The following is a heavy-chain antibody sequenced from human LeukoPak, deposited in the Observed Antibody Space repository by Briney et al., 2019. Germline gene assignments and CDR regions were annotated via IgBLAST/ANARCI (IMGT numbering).Heavy chain of an antibody. D-gene: IGHD3-3*01. CDR3: ARRWTTIFGVVDRLWFDP. J-gene: IGHJ5*02. V-gene: IGHV1-8*03. CDR2: MNPNSGNT. Sequence: GASVKVPCRASGYTFTSYDINWVRQATGQGLEWMGWMNPNSGNTGYAQKFQGRVTITRNTSISTAYMELSSLRSEDTAVYYCARRWTTIFGVVDRLWFDPWGQGTLVTVSS. CDR1: GYTFTSYD.